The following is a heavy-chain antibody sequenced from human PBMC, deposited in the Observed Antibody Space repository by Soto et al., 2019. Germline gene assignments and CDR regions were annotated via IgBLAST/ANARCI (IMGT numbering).Heavy chain of an antibody. CDR3: ARGTRVSSTGTGAH. CDR1: GFTFSAYW. Sequence: PGGSLRLSCAVSGFTFSAYWMHWVRQVPGKGLTWVSRISDDGSTATYADSVKGRFVISRDNAKNSLYLEMNTLRADASGLYYCARGTRVSSTGTGAHWGRGTLVTVSS. D-gene: IGHD1-1*01. V-gene: IGHV3-74*01. J-gene: IGHJ4*02. CDR2: ISDDGSTA.